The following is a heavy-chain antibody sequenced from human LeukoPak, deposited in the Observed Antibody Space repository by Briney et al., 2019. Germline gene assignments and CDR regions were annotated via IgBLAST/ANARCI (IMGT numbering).Heavy chain of an antibody. J-gene: IGHJ3*02. CDR3: AKDSPTPPFDWLFSDAFDI. Sequence: PGGSLRLSCAASGFTFSSYAMSWVRQAPGKGLEWVSAISGSGGSTYYADSVKGRFTISRDNSKNTLYLQMNSLRAEDTAVYYCAKDSPTPPFDWLFSDAFDIWGQGTMVTVSS. CDR1: GFTFSSYA. CDR2: ISGSGGST. D-gene: IGHD3-9*01. V-gene: IGHV3-23*01.